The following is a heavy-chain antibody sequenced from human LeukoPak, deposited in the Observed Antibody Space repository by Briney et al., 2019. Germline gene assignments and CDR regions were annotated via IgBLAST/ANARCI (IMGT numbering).Heavy chain of an antibody. CDR2: IYWNDDK. J-gene: IGHJ4*02. D-gene: IGHD3-22*01. V-gene: IGHV2-5*01. CDR3: AHMGYYYDSSGYYPFDY. Sequence: SGPTLVKPTQTLTLTCTFSGFSLSTRGVGVGWIRQPPGKALEWLALIYWNDDKRYSPSLKSRLTITKDTSKNQVVLTMTNMDPVDTATYYCAHMGYYYDSSGYYPFDYWGQGTLVTVSS. CDR1: GFSLSTRGVG.